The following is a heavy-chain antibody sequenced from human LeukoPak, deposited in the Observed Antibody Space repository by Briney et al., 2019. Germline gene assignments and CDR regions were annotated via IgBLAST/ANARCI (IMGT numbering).Heavy chain of an antibody. Sequence: GGSLRLSCAASGFTFSSYAMSWVRQAPGKGLEWVSAISGSGGSTYYADSVKGRFTISRDNSKNTLYLQMNSLRAEDTAVYYCAKGGYYYDSSGYYYDRYYFDYWGQGTLVTVSS. V-gene: IGHV3-23*01. J-gene: IGHJ4*02. CDR1: GFTFSSYA. CDR2: ISGSGGST. D-gene: IGHD3-22*01. CDR3: AKGGYYYDSSGYYYDRYYFDY.